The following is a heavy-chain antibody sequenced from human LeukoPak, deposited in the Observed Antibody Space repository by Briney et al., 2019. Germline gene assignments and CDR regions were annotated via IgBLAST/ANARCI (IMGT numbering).Heavy chain of an antibody. CDR3: ARALTGIPYYFDY. CDR1: GFTFSTYS. V-gene: IGHV3-48*04. Sequence: PGGSLRLSCAASGFTFSTYSMNWLRQAPGKGLEWVSYISSSSDTIYYADSVKGRFPISRDNAKNSLFLQMNGLRAEDTAVYYCARALTGIPYYFDYWGQGSLVTVSS. CDR2: ISSSSDTI. J-gene: IGHJ4*02. D-gene: IGHD1-20*01.